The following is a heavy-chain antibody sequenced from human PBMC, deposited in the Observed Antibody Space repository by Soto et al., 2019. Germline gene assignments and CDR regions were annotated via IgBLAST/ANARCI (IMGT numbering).Heavy chain of an antibody. CDR2: VSGDNGKT. Sequence: ASVKVSCKASGYTFTTYAISWVRQVPGQGLEWMGWVSGDNGKTNYAQQFQGRVTMTTDTATSTAYMELRSLKSDDTAVYFCARWYYDSSGYRGVRDYHYYGMDVWGQGTTVTVSS. D-gene: IGHD3-22*01. J-gene: IGHJ6*02. CDR1: GYTFTTYA. CDR3: ARWYYDSSGYRGVRDYHYYGMDV. V-gene: IGHV1-18*01.